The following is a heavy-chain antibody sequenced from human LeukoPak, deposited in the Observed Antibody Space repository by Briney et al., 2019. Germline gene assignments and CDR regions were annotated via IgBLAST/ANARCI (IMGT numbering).Heavy chain of an antibody. CDR2: INPSGGST. J-gene: IGHJ4*02. D-gene: IGHD3-3*01. CDR3: ARGHYDFWSGQYYFDY. V-gene: IGHV1-46*01. Sequence: ASVKVSCKASGYTFTSYYMHWVRQAPGQGLEWMGIINPSGGSTSYAQKFQGRVTMTRNTSISTAYMELSSLRSEDTAVYYCARGHYDFWSGQYYFDYWGQGTLVTVSS. CDR1: GYTFTSYY.